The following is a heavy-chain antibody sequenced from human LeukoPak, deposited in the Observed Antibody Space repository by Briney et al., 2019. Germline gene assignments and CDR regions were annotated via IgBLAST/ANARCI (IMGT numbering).Heavy chain of an antibody. V-gene: IGHV3-23*01. J-gene: IGHJ4*02. CDR3: AKTGEVRGVIPGY. CDR2: ISGSGGST. D-gene: IGHD3-10*01. Sequence: QPGGSLRLSCAASGFTFSSYAMSWVRQAPGKGLEWVSAISGSGGSTYYADFVKGRFTISGDNSKNTLYLQMNSLRAEDTAVYYCAKTGEVRGVIPGYWGQGTLVTVSS. CDR1: GFTFSSYA.